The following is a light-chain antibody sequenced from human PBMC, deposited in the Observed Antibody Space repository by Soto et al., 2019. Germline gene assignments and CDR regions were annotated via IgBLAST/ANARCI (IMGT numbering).Light chain of an antibody. CDR2: WAS. CDR1: QSVLYSSYNKSY. CDR3: QQYYSTPMT. Sequence: DIVLTQSPDSLALSLGERATINCKSSQSVLYSSYNKSYLAWYQEKPGQPPKTLIYWASTREPGVPDRFSGSGSGTDFTLTISSLQAEDVAVYYCQQYYSTPMTFGQGTRVEIK. J-gene: IGKJ1*01. V-gene: IGKV4-1*01.